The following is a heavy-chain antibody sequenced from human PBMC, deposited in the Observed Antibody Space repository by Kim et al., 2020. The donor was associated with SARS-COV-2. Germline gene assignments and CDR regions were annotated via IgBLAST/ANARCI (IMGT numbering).Heavy chain of an antibody. Sequence: GGSLRLSCAASGFTVSSNYMSWVRQAPGKGLEWVSVIYSGGSTYYADSVKGRFTISRDNSKNTLYLQMNSLRAEDTAVYYCARSPGWFPLVWYFDLWGRGTLVTVSS. CDR2: IYSGGST. CDR1: GFTVSSNY. V-gene: IGHV3-53*01. D-gene: IGHD2-15*01. J-gene: IGHJ2*01. CDR3: ARSPGWFPLVWYFDL.